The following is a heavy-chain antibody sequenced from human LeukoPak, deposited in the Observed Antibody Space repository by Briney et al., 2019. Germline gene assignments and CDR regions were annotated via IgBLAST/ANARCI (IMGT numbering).Heavy chain of an antibody. CDR2: ISSSSSTI. Sequence: GGSLRLSCAASGFTFSSYSMNWVRQAPGKGLEWVSYISSSSSTIYYADSVKGRFTISRDNSKNTLYLQMNSLRAEDTAVYCCAKDYFGSGSYYNVINYWGQGTLVTVSS. D-gene: IGHD3-10*01. CDR1: GFTFSSYS. V-gene: IGHV3-48*01. J-gene: IGHJ4*02. CDR3: AKDYFGSGSYYNVINY.